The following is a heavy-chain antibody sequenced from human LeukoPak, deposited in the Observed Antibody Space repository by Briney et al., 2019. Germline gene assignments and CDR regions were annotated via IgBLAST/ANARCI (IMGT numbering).Heavy chain of an antibody. CDR1: GFTFDDYA. CDR3: ARDGPGYYYDSSGYYYLD. Sequence: GGSLRLSCAVSGFTFDDYAMHWVRQVPGKGLEWVSGINWNSDSIGYADSVKGRFTTSRDNAKNSLYLQMNSLRAEDTAVYYCARDGPGYYYDSSGYYYLDWGQGTMVTVSS. D-gene: IGHD3-22*01. V-gene: IGHV3-9*01. CDR2: INWNSDSI. J-gene: IGHJ3*01.